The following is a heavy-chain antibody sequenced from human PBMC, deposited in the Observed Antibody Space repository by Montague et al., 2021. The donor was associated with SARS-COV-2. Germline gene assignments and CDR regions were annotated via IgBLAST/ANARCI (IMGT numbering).Heavy chain of an antibody. Sequence: SETLSLTCAVSGRPFTNYYCNWIRQPPGKGLEWIGESNHGGSHYNPYIKSRVTIPADTAKRQFSLTMTSMTAADTALYFCASAPVGGPWDAGMDVWGQGTMVTVSS. CDR3: ASAPVGGPWDAGMDV. CDR2: SNHGGS. D-gene: IGHD1-26*01. V-gene: IGHV4-34*01. J-gene: IGHJ6*02. CDR1: GRPFTNYY.